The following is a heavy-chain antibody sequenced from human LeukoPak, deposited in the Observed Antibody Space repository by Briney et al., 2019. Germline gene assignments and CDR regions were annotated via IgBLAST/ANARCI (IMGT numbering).Heavy chain of an antibody. CDR1: GFTFGDYA. CDR3: TRDRGYSTSRLLYFDY. J-gene: IGHJ4*02. CDR2: IRSKAYGGTT. D-gene: IGHD6-13*01. Sequence: GGSLRLSCTASGFTFGDYAMSWVRQAPGKGLEWVGFIRSKAYGGTTEYAASVKGRFTISRDDSKSIAYLQMNSLKTEDTAVYYCTRDRGYSTSRLLYFDYWGQGTLVTVSS. V-gene: IGHV3-49*04.